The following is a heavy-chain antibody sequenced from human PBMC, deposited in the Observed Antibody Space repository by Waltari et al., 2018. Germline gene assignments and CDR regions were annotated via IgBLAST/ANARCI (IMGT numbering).Heavy chain of an antibody. J-gene: IGHJ4*02. CDR1: GGPFSIYA. Sequence: QVQLVQSGAAVKKPGSPVKVSCIAPGGPFSIYATSCVRQAPGQGLEWMGGIIPIFGTANYAQKFQGRVTITADESTSTAYMELSSMRSEDTAVNYCARVCSSTSCPIDYWGQGTLVTVSS. D-gene: IGHD2-2*01. V-gene: IGHV1-69*01. CDR2: IIPIFGTA. CDR3: ARVCSSTSCPIDY.